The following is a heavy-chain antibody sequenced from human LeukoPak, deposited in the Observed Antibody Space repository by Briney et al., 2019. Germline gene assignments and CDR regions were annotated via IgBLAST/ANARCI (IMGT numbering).Heavy chain of an antibody. CDR1: GGSISSYN. Sequence: PSETLSLTCTVSGGSISSYNWSWIRQPPGKGLEWTGYIYTSGSTNYNPSLKSRVTISVDTSKNQFSLKLSSVTAADTAVYYCARELELLGSAFDIWGQGTMVTVSS. J-gene: IGHJ3*02. D-gene: IGHD1-7*01. V-gene: IGHV4-4*09. CDR3: ARELELLGSAFDI. CDR2: IYTSGST.